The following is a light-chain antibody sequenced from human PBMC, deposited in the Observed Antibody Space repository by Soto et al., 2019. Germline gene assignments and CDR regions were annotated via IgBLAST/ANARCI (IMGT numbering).Light chain of an antibody. J-gene: IGKJ4*01. V-gene: IGKV1-12*01. Sequence: DIQMTQSPSSVSASVGYRVTITCRASQYIGSWLAWYQQEPGKAPKLLISAASTLISGVPTRFSGSGSGTDFTLTISSLQPEDSATYFCQQGIHFPLAFGGGTKVEIK. CDR2: AAS. CDR3: QQGIHFPLA. CDR1: QYIGSW.